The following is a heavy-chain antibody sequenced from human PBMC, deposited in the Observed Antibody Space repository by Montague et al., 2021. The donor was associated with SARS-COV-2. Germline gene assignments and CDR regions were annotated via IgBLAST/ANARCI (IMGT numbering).Heavy chain of an antibody. CDR3: AHVGMAWSGGSCYPKIKDWYFDL. CDR1: GFSLSTSGVG. Sequence: PALVKPTQTLTPTCTFSGFSLSTSGVGVGWIRQPPGKALEWLALIYWDDDKRYSPSLKSRLTITKDTSKNQVVLTMTNMDPVDTATYYCAHVGMAWSGGSCYPKIKDWYFDLWGRGTLVTVSS. V-gene: IGHV2-5*02. J-gene: IGHJ2*01. D-gene: IGHD2-15*01. CDR2: IYWDDDK.